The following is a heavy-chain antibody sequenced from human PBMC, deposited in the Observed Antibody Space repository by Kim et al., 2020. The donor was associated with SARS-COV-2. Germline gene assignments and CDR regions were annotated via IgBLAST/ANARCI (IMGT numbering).Heavy chain of an antibody. CDR1: GGSISRYH. V-gene: IGHV4-59*08. Sequence: SETLSLTCTVSGGSISRYHWSWIRQPPGKGLEWIGYIYNGGNADYNPSLKSRVTISLDTSTSQFSLKLSSVTAADTAVYYCARASSFRGIGVDYWGQGTLVTVSS. D-gene: IGHD3-10*01. J-gene: IGHJ4*02. CDR3: ARASSFRGIGVDY. CDR2: IYNGGNA.